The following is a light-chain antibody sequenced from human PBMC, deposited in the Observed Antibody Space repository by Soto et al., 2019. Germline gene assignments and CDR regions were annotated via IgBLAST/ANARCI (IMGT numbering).Light chain of an antibody. CDR2: DVS. J-gene: IGKJ1*01. Sequence: VGLSQSPATVSVSKGERATLSCRASQNISNYLIWYQQKPGQAPRLLIYDVSNRATDIPARFSGSGSGTEFTLTISSLQPDDFATYYCQQYSTYTPRPFGQ. CDR1: QNISNY. CDR3: QQYSTYTPRP. V-gene: IGKV3-11*01.